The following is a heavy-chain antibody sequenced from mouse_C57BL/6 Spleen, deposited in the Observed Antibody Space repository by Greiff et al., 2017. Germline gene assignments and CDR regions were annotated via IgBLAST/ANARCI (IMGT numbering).Heavy chain of an antibody. CDR1: GFNIKDDY. CDR3: TTGQLWLSFDY. V-gene: IGHV14-4*01. D-gene: IGHD3-2*01. Sequence: VQLQQSGAELVRPGASVKLSCTASGFNIKDDYMHWVKQRPEQGLEWIGWIDPENGDTEYASKVQGKATITADTSSNTAYLQLSSLTSEDTAVYYCTTGQLWLSFDYWGQGTTLTVSS. J-gene: IGHJ2*01. CDR2: IDPENGDT.